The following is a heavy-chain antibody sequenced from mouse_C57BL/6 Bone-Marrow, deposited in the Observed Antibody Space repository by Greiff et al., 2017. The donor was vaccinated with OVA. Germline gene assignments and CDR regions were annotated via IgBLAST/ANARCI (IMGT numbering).Heavy chain of an antibody. D-gene: IGHD1-1*01. CDR2: IYPSDSET. CDR3: ARSATVVATPLDY. CDR1: GYTFTSYW. J-gene: IGHJ2*01. V-gene: IGHV1-61*01. Sequence: VQLQQSGAELVRPGSSVKLSCKASGYTFTSYWMDWVKQRPGQGLEWIGNIYPSDSETHYNQKFKDKATLTVDKSSSTAYMQLSSLTSEDSAVYYCARSATVVATPLDYWGQGTTLTVSS.